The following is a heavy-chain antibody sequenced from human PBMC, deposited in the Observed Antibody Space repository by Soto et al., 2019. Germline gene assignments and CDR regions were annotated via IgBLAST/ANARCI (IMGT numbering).Heavy chain of an antibody. CDR2: IITIFGTA. CDR3: ARGNHRWLQLWYFDL. Sequence: QVQLVQSGAEVKKPGSSVTVSCKASGGTFSSYTISWVRQAPGQGLEWMGGIITIFGTANYAQKSQGRVTITADESTSTAYMELSSLRSEDTAVYYCARGNHRWLQLWYFDLWGRGTLVTVSS. J-gene: IGHJ2*01. V-gene: IGHV1-69*12. D-gene: IGHD5-12*01. CDR1: GGTFSSYT.